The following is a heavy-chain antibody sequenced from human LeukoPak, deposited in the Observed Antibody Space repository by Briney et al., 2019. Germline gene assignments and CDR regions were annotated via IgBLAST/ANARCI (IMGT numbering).Heavy chain of an antibody. CDR2: IYESGST. Sequence: PSETLSLTCTVSGGSISSYYWSWIRQPPGKGLEWIGFIYESGSTNYNPSLKSRVTISIDTSKKQFSLKLSSVTAADTAVYYCARVDPPRRLDYWGQGTLVTVSS. J-gene: IGHJ4*02. CDR1: GGSISSYY. D-gene: IGHD2-21*02. CDR3: ARVDPPRRLDY. V-gene: IGHV4-59*08.